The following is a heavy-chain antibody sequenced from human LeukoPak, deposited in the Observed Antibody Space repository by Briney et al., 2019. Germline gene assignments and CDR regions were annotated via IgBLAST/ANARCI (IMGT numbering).Heavy chain of an antibody. CDR1: GGSISSSDYY. CDR3: ARALGYCSGGSCTRGYNWFDP. Sequence: PSETLSLTCTVSGGSISSSDYYWGWIRQPPGKGLEWIGSIYYGGSTYYNPSLKSRVTISVDTSMNQFSLKLSFVSTADTAVYYCARALGYCSGGSCTRGYNWFDPWGQGTLVTVPS. D-gene: IGHD2-15*01. J-gene: IGHJ5*02. V-gene: IGHV4-39*01. CDR2: IYYGGST.